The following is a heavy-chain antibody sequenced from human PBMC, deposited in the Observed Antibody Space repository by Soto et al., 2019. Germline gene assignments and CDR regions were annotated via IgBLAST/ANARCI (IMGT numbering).Heavy chain of an antibody. Sequence: QVQLVQSGAEVKKPGASVKVSCKASGYTFTSYYMHWVRQAPGQGLEWMGIINPSGGSTSYAQKFQGGVTMTRDTSTSTVYMELSSLRSEDTAVYYCARPTRPHYYDSSGDYDYFYYWGQGTLVAVSS. V-gene: IGHV1-46*01. D-gene: IGHD3-22*01. CDR2: INPSGGST. J-gene: IGHJ4*02. CDR1: GYTFTSYY. CDR3: ARPTRPHYYDSSGDYDYFYY.